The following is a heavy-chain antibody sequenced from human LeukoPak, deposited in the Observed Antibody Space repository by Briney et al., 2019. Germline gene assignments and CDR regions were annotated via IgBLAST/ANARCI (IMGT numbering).Heavy chain of an antibody. CDR2: ISYDGSNK. Sequence: GGSLRLSCAASGFTFSSYAMHWVRQAPGKGLEWVAVISYDGSNKYYADSVKGRFTISRDNSKNTLYLQMNSLRAEDTAVYYCARDSLYYYDSSGYYCLDYWGQGTLVTVSS. J-gene: IGHJ4*02. CDR3: ARDSLYYYDSSGYYCLDY. CDR1: GFTFSSYA. V-gene: IGHV3-30-3*01. D-gene: IGHD3-22*01.